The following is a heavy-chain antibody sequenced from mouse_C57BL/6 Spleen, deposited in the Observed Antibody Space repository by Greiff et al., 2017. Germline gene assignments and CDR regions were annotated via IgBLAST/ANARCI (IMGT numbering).Heavy chain of an antibody. V-gene: IGHV10-1*01. CDR1: GFSFNTYA. CDR2: IRSKSNNYAT. D-gene: IGHD2-4*01. Sequence: EVQRVESGGGLVQPKGSLKLSCAASGFSFNTYAMNWVRQAPGKGLEWVARIRSKSNNYATYYADSVKDRFTISRDDSESMLYLQMNNLKTEDTAMYYCVSWSYDYDDFYAMDYWGQGTSVTVSS. CDR3: VSWSYDYDDFYAMDY. J-gene: IGHJ4*01.